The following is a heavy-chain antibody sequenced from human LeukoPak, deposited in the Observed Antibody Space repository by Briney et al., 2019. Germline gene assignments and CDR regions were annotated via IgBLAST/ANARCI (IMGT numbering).Heavy chain of an antibody. CDR1: GGSISSYY. D-gene: IGHD6-19*01. V-gene: IGHV4-59*12. CDR2: IYYSGST. J-gene: IGHJ6*02. CDR3: ARDWGDGSGWYGYYYYYYGMDV. Sequence: SETLSLTCTVSGGSISSYYWSWIRQPPGKGLEWIGYIYYSGSTNYNPSLKSRVTISVDTSKNQFSLKLSSVTAADTAVYYCARDWGDGSGWYGYYYYYYGMDVWGQGTTVTVSS.